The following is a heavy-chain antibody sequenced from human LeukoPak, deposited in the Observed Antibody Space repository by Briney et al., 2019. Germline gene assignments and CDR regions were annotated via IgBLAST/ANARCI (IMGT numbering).Heavy chain of an antibody. CDR1: GFTFGDYA. J-gene: IGHJ4*02. CDR3: TRDHLSRGIVVVPADSFDY. Sequence: GGSLRLSCTASGFTFGDYAMSWVRQAPGKGLEWVGFIRSKAYGGTTEYAASVKGRFTISRDDSKSIAYLQMNSLKTEDTAVYYCTRDHLSRGIVVVPADSFDYWGQGTLVTVSS. CDR2: IRSKAYGGTT. D-gene: IGHD2-2*01. V-gene: IGHV3-49*04.